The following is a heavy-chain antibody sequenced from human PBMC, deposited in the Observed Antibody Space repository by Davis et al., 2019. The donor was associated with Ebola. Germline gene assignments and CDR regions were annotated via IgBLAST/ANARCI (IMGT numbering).Heavy chain of an antibody. CDR2: TRYDGNIK. J-gene: IGHJ3*01. D-gene: IGHD2-15*01. CDR1: GFISSSYG. V-gene: IGHV3-30*02. Sequence: GESLKISCAASGFISSSYGMHWVRQAPGKGLEWVAFTRYDGNIKHYVDSVQGRFTISRDNAKNSLYLQMNSLRAEDTAVYYCARGGGLLWGQGTMVTVSS. CDR3: ARGGGLL.